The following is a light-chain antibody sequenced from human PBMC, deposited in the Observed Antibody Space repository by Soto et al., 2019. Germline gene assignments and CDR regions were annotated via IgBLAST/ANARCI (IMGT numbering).Light chain of an antibody. J-gene: IGLJ1*01. CDR3: GSWDSSLSADV. V-gene: IGLV1-51*01. CDR1: SSNIGNSF. Sequence: QSVLTQPPSVSAAPGRTVTISCSGSSSNIGNSFVSWYQQLPGTAPRLLIYDDNKRPSGIPDRFSGSKSGTSATLGITGFQTGDEADYYCGSWDSSLSADVFGTGTKVTVL. CDR2: DDN.